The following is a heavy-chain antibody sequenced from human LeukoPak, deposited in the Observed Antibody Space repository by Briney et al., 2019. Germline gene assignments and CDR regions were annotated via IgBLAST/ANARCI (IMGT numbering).Heavy chain of an antibody. CDR2: IYDSGST. Sequence: PSETLSLTCTVSGGSIRSSYYYWGWIRQPPGKGLEWIGSIYDSGSTYYNPSLKSRVTISVDTSKNQFSLKLSSVTAADTAVYYCARLTYYYDSSGYYYHYYYYGMDVWGQGTTVTVSS. CDR1: GGSIRSSYYY. V-gene: IGHV4-39*01. CDR3: ARLTYYYDSSGYYYHYYYYGMDV. D-gene: IGHD3-22*01. J-gene: IGHJ6*02.